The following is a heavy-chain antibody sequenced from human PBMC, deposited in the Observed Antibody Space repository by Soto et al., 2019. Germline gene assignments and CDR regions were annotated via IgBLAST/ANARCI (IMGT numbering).Heavy chain of an antibody. Sequence: GGSLRLSCAASGFTFSGYSMNWVRQAPGKGLEWVASISTRSDIYYADSVKGRFTISRDNAKNSVSLQMNSLRAEDTAVYYCAREETAWPLAYGLDVWGQGTTVTVSS. CDR2: ISTRSDI. J-gene: IGHJ6*02. CDR1: GFTFSGYS. CDR3: AREETAWPLAYGLDV. D-gene: IGHD2-21*02. V-gene: IGHV3-21*01.